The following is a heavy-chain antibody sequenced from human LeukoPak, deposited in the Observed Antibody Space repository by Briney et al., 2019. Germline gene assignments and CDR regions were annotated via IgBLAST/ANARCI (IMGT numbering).Heavy chain of an antibody. V-gene: IGHV3-21*01. J-gene: IGHJ6*02. CDR1: GFTFSSYS. CDR2: ISSSSSYI. Sequence: GGSLRLSCAASGFTFSSYSMNWVRQAPGKGLEWVSSISSSSSYIYYADSVKGRFTISRDNSKNTLYLQMNSLRAEDTAVYYCVRDSAPPPYGTGFGYYYYYGMDVWGQGTTVTVSS. D-gene: IGHD3-10*01. CDR3: VRDSAPPPYGTGFGYYYYYGMDV.